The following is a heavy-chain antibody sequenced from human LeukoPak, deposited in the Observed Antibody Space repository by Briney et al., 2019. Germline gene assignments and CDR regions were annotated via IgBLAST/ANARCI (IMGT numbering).Heavy chain of an antibody. J-gene: IGHJ2*01. CDR1: GGSFTNYA. CDR3: ARGGRNRYWYFDL. D-gene: IGHD1-14*01. CDR2: IVPMFTTS. V-gene: IGHV1-69*13. Sequence: ASVKVSCKASGGSFTNYAVSWLRQAPGHGLEWMGAIVPMFTTSDYAQKFRDRVTITADESTSTAYMELSSLRSEDTAVYYCARGGRNRYWYFDLWGRGTLVTVSS.